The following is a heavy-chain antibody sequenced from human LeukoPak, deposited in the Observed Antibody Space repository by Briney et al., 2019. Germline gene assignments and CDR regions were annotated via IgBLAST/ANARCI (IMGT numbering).Heavy chain of an antibody. D-gene: IGHD3-22*01. J-gene: IGHJ4*02. CDR2: IWYDGSNK. CDR3: ARDPGRYDSSGYYTYYFDY. Sequence: GRSLRLSCAASGFTFSSYGMHWVRQAPGKGLEWVAVIWYDGSNKYYADSVKGRFTISRDNSKNTLYLQMNSLRAEDTAVYYCARDPGRYDSSGYYTYYFDYWGQGTLVTVSS. V-gene: IGHV3-33*01. CDR1: GFTFSSYG.